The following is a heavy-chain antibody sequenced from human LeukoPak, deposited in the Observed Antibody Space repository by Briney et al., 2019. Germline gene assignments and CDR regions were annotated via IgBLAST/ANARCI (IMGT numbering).Heavy chain of an antibody. J-gene: IGHJ6*02. CDR3: ARRNYYYYGMDV. V-gene: IGHV4-39*01. CDR1: GGSISSSSYY. Sequence: PSETLSLTCTVSGGSISSSSYYWGWNRQPPGKGLEWIGSIYYSGSTYYNPSLKSRVTISVDTSKNQFSLKLSSVTAADTAVYYCARRNYYYYGMDVWGQGTTVTVSS. CDR2: IYYSGST.